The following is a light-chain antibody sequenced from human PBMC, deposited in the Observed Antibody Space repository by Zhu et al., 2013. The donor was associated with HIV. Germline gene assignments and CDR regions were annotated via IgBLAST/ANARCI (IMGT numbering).Light chain of an antibody. CDR2: GAS. CDR1: QTISNR. Sequence: DIQMTQSPSAMSASVGDRVTITCRASQTISNRLAWYQQKPGKAPKLLIYGASILESGVPARFSGSGSGTDFTLTISDLQPEDFATYYCQQSYGSPWTFGQGTRGGNQ. CDR3: QQSYGSPWT. J-gene: IGKJ1*01. V-gene: IGKV1-12*02.